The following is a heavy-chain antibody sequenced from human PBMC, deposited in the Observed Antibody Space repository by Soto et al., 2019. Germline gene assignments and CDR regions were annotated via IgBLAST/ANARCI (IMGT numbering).Heavy chain of an antibody. CDR3: TKQSPYSNSWYGVDY. Sequence: EVQLLESGGGLVQPGGSLRLSCAASGFTFSNYGMNWVRQAPGKGLEWVSGISGRGDDTHYADSVKGRFTISRDSSKNTLDLKMNSLRDEDTAVYYCTKQSPYSNSWYGVDYWGQGTLVTVSS. CDR2: ISGRGDDT. CDR1: GFTFSNYG. V-gene: IGHV3-23*01. J-gene: IGHJ4*02. D-gene: IGHD6-13*01.